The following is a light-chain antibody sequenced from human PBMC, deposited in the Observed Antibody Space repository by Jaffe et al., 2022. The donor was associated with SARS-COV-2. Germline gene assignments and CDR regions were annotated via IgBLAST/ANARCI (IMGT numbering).Light chain of an antibody. Sequence: ETVMTQSPATLSVSPGERATLSCRASQSVSSDLAWYQQKPGQAPRLLIYGASTRATGIPARFSGSGSGTEFTLTISSLQSEDFAVYFCQQYNKWPPRYTFGQGTKLEMK. V-gene: IGKV3-15*01. CDR1: QSVSSD. J-gene: IGKJ2*01. CDR3: QQYNKWPPRYT. CDR2: GAS.